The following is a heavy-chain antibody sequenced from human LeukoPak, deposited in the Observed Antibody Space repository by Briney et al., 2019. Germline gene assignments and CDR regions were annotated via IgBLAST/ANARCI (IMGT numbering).Heavy chain of an antibody. CDR3: ATSVSGELLLFDY. V-gene: IGHV1-46*01. J-gene: IGHJ4*02. CDR2: INPSGGST. D-gene: IGHD1-26*01. Sequence: APVKVSCKASGYTFTGYYMHWVRQAPGQGLEWMGIINPSGGSTSYAQKFQGRVTMTRDTSTSTVYMELSSLRSEDTAVYYCATSVSGELLLFDYWGQGTLVTVSS. CDR1: GYTFTGYY.